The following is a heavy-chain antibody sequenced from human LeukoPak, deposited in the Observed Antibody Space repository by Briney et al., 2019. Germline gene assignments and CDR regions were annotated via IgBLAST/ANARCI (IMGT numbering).Heavy chain of an antibody. V-gene: IGHV1-3*01. D-gene: IGHD3-3*01. CDR1: GYTFTSYA. CDR2: INAGNGNT. CDR3: ARADPGRGYDFWSGLGSRYYFDY. Sequence: ASVKVSCKASGYTFTSYAMHWVRQAPGQRLEWMGWINAGNGNTKYSQKFQGRVTITRDTSASTAYMELSSLRSEDTAVYYCARADPGRGYDFWSGLGSRYYFDYWGQGTLVTVSS. J-gene: IGHJ4*02.